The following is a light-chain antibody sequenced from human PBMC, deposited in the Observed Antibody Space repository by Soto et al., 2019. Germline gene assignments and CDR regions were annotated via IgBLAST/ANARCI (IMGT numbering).Light chain of an antibody. CDR3: HQYGNSPWT. Sequence: EVVLTQSPDTLSLSPGEGATLSCRASQSSFDTYLAWFQQKPGQAPRLLIYASSTRATGIPDRFSGSRSGTDFTLTISRLEPKDVAVYYCHQYGNSPWTLGQGTKVQI. V-gene: IGKV3-20*01. CDR2: ASS. J-gene: IGKJ1*01. CDR1: QSSFDTY.